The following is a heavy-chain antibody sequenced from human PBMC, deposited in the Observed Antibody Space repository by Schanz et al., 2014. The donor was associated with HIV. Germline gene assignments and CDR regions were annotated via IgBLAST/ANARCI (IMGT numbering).Heavy chain of an antibody. V-gene: IGHV3-11*04. D-gene: IGHD4-17*01. CDR3: ARRDYGDYYYYYGMDV. J-gene: IGHJ6*02. CDR1: GFTFSDDY. CDR2: ISGSGGST. Sequence: QVQLVESGGGLVKPGGSLRLSCAASGFTFSDDYMNWIRQAPGKGLEWVSVISGSGGSTYYADSVKGRFTISRDNSKNTLYLQMNSLRAEDTAVYYCARRDYGDYYYYYGMDVWGQGTLVTVS.